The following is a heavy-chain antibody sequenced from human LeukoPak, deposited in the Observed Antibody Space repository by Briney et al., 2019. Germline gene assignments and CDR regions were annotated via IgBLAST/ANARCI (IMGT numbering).Heavy chain of an antibody. V-gene: IGHV3-23*01. CDR3: AKDICYYDSSGYSYYFDY. CDR2: ISGSGGST. CDR1: GFTFSSYA. J-gene: IGHJ4*02. D-gene: IGHD3-22*01. Sequence: GGSLRLSCAASGFTFSSYAMSWVRQAPGKGLEWVSAISGSGGSTYYADSVKGRFTISRDNSKNTLYLQMNSLRAEDTAVYYCAKDICYYDSSGYSYYFDYWGQGTLVTVSS.